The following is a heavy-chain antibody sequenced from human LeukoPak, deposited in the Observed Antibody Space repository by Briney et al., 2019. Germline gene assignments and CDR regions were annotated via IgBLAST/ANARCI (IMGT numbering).Heavy chain of an antibody. Sequence: GSLRLSCAASGFTFSSYNMNWVRQAPGKGLEWVSSISSGGGYIYYADSLEGRFTISRDNAKNSLYLQMNSLRAEDTAVYYCAREARIVVVTAIGGWFDPWGQGTLVTVSS. CDR2: ISSGGGYI. D-gene: IGHD2-21*02. J-gene: IGHJ5*02. V-gene: IGHV3-21*01. CDR3: AREARIVVVTAIGGWFDP. CDR1: GFTFSSYN.